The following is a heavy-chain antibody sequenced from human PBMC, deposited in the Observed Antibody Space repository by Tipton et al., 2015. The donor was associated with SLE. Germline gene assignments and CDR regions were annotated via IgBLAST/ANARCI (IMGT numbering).Heavy chain of an antibody. J-gene: IGHJ4*02. D-gene: IGHD3-3*01. V-gene: IGHV3-74*01. Sequence: SLRLSCAASGFTFSSYWMHWVRQAPGKGLVWVSRINSDGSSTSYADSVKGRFTIPRDNAKNTLYLQMNSLRAEDTAVYYCTRSPPTDFWSGYLSSSFFFDYWGQGTRVTVSS. CDR1: GFTFSSYW. CDR2: INSDGSST. CDR3: TRSPPTDFWSGYLSSSFFFDY.